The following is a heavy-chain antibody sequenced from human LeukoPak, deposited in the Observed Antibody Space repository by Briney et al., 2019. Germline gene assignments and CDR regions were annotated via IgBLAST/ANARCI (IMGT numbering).Heavy chain of an antibody. CDR3: ARAAKGTMSGLWYFDL. V-gene: IGHV5-51*01. D-gene: IGHD6-25*01. Sequence: PGESLKISSKDSGYSFSTYWIVWVRQMPERVLEWLGVIYPGDSNTRYSPSFQGLVTISADKSISTAFLQWNSLKASDSAIYLCARAAKGTMSGLWYFDLWGRGTGDTVSS. CDR2: IYPGDSNT. CDR1: GYSFSTYW. J-gene: IGHJ2*01.